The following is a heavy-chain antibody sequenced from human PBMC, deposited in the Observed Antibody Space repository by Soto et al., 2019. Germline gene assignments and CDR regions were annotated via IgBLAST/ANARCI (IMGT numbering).Heavy chain of an antibody. CDR3: ARPPGYISDLYYFDL. D-gene: IGHD3-22*01. Sequence: QVQLVQSGAEVKKPGASVKVSCEASGYSFIDYYIHWVRQAPGQGFEWMGRISPKSGGANYAQKFEGRVTMTWDTSLNTAYMELSSLKSDDTAVYYCARPPGYISDLYYFDLWGQGTRVTVSS. CDR1: GYSFIDYY. J-gene: IGHJ4*02. CDR2: ISPKSGGA. V-gene: IGHV1-2*02.